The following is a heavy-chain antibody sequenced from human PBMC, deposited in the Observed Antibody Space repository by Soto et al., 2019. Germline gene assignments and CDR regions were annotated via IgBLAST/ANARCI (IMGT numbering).Heavy chain of an antibody. V-gene: IGHV3-23*01. CDR3: AKYQPMTQPRPYFDY. CDR2: ISSSGGST. CDR1: GFTFSSYA. D-gene: IGHD3-22*01. J-gene: IGHJ4*02. Sequence: EVQLLESGGALIQPGGSLRLSCAASGFTFSSYAMSWVRQAPGKGLGWVSAISSSGGSTCYADSVKGRFTISRDNSRNTLYLQMNSLRAEDTAIYYCAKYQPMTQPRPYFDYWGQGTLVTVSS.